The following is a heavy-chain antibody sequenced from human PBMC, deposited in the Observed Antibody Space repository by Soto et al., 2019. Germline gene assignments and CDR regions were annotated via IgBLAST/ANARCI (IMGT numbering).Heavy chain of an antibody. Sequence: QVQLVQSGAEVKKPGASVTVSCKASGYTFTGYYVHWVRQAPGQGLEWMGWINSYSGGTNYAQKFQGRVTMTRETSISTAYMDLTRLTSDDTAVYYCARGRTTGVHYWGQGTLVTVSS. V-gene: IGHV1-2*02. CDR3: ARGRTTGVHY. CDR1: GYTFTGYY. D-gene: IGHD3-10*01. CDR2: INSYSGGT. J-gene: IGHJ4*02.